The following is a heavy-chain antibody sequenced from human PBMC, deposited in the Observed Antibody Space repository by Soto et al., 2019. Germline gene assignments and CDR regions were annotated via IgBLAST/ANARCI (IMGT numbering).Heavy chain of an antibody. J-gene: IGHJ5*02. CDR3: ARHPERIAEIGWFDP. Sequence: EVQLVESGGGLVQPGGSLRLSCAASGFTFSSYSMNWVRQAPGKGREWVSYISSSSSTIYYADSVKGRFTISRDNAKTSLYLHMNSLSAEDTAVSYCARHPERIAEIGWFDPWGQGTLVTVSS. V-gene: IGHV3-48*01. D-gene: IGHD6-13*01. CDR1: GFTFSSYS. CDR2: ISSSSSTI.